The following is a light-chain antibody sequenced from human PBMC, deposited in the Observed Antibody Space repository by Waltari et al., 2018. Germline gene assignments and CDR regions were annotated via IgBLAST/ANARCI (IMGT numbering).Light chain of an antibody. CDR2: ENT. V-gene: IGLV1-51*02. CDR1: SSNIGNNY. J-gene: IGLJ7*01. Sequence: QSVLTQPPSVSAAPGQRVTISCSGGSSNIGNNYVSWYRQFPGTAPKLLIYENTGRPAGIPGRFSDSKSGTSATLDITGLQAGDEADYCCGTWDSSLSGAVFGGGTHLTVL. CDR3: GTWDSSLSGAV.